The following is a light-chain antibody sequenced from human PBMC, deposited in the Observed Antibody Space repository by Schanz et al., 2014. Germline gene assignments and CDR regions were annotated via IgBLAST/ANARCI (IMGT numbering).Light chain of an antibody. Sequence: EVVMTQSPATLSVSPGERATLSCRASQSVGSNLAWYQQKPGQAPRLLIHRASTRATDIPARFGGSGSGTEFTLTISSLQSEDFAVYYCQQYKNWPWTFGQGTNVEIK. J-gene: IGKJ1*01. CDR3: QQYKNWPWT. V-gene: IGKV3-15*01. CDR1: QSVGSN. CDR2: RAS.